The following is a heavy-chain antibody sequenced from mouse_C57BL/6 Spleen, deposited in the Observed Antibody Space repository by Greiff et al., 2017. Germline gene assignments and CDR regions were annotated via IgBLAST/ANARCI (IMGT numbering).Heavy chain of an antibody. CDR3: TRDRGYYVPFAY. J-gene: IGHJ3*01. CDR1: GFTFSSYA. D-gene: IGHD2-3*01. V-gene: IGHV5-9-1*02. Sequence: EVQLVESGEGLVKPGGSLKLSCAASGFTFSSYAMSWVRQTPEKRLEWVAYISSGGDYIYYADTVKGRFTISRDNARNTLYLQMSSLKSEDTAMYYCTRDRGYYVPFAYWGQGTLVTVSA. CDR2: ISSGGDYI.